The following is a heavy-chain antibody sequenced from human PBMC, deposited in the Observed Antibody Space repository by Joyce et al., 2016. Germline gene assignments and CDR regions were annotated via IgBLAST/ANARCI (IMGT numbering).Heavy chain of an antibody. CDR1: GFTFSSHS. Sequence: EVQLVESGGGLVKPGGSLRLSCAVSGFTFSSHSMNWVRRAPGKGLEGVSSISSSKSFIYYGESVKGRFTISRDNARNSLYLQMNSLRAEDTAVYYCARDLPPYYYFDHWGQGILVTVSS. CDR3: ARDLPPYYYFDH. V-gene: IGHV3-21*02. D-gene: IGHD2-21*01. CDR2: ISSSKSFI. J-gene: IGHJ4*02.